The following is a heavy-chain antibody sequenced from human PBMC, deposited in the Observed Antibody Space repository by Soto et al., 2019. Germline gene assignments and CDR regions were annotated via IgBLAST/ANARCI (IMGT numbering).Heavy chain of an antibody. CDR2: VAQSGFT. J-gene: IGHJ4*02. D-gene: IGHD5-12*01. CDR3: ARNRYGGYDFDS. V-gene: IGHV4-4*02. Sequence: QLQLQESGPGLVSPSGTLSRTCTVANGSMASCLWWSWVRQSPAKGLEWIGEVAQSGFTSYKPSLKMRLNISQDRARNQFSLRRASVAAADSAVQDFARNRYGGYDFDSWGQGTLVTVSS. CDR1: NGSMASCLW.